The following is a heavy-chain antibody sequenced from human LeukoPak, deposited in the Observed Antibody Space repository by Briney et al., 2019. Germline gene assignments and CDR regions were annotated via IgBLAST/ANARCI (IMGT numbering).Heavy chain of an antibody. V-gene: IGHV3-30*18. CDR3: AKDLFGGRYHVDY. CDR2: ISYDGYNK. CDR1: GFTFSSYG. Sequence: GGSLRLSCAASGFTFSSYGMHWVRQAPGKGLEWVAVISYDGYNKYYAASVKGRFTISRDNSKNTLYLQMDSLRAEDTAVYYCAKDLFGGRYHVDYWGQGTLVTVSS. J-gene: IGHJ4*02. D-gene: IGHD1-26*01.